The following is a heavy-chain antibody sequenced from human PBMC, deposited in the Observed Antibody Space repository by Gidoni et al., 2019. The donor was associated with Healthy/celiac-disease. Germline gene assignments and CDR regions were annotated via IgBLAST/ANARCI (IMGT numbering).Heavy chain of an antibody. CDR3: AIDSSGWFDY. Sequence: QVQLVPPGAEVKKPGASVKVSCTASGYTCTSYGISWVRQAPGQGLEWMGWISAYNGNTNYAQRLQGRVTMTTDTSTSTAYMELRSLRSDDTAVYYCAIDSSGWFDYWGQGTLVTVSS. CDR2: ISAYNGNT. D-gene: IGHD6-19*01. V-gene: IGHV1-18*01. J-gene: IGHJ5*01. CDR1: GYTCTSYG.